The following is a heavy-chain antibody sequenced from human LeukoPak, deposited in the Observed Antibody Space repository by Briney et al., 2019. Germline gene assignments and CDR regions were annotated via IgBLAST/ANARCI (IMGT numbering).Heavy chain of an antibody. V-gene: IGHV4-59*06. Sequence: SETLSLTCSVSDGSINSYYWNWIRQPPGKGLEWIGYIYYSGSTYYNPSLKSRVTISVDTSKNQFSLKLSSVTAADTAVYYCASSYYYGSDRPDYWGQGTLVTVSS. CDR1: DGSINSYY. J-gene: IGHJ4*02. CDR3: ASSYYYGSDRPDY. CDR2: IYYSGST. D-gene: IGHD3-10*01.